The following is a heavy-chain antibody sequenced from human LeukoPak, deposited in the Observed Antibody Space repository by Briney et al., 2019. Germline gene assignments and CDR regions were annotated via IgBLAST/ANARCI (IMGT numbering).Heavy chain of an antibody. D-gene: IGHD4-23*01. CDR1: GYAFTDYY. J-gene: IGHJ5*02. Sequence: ASVKVSCKASGYAFTDYYLHWVRQAPGQGLEWMGWINSNSGDTNYARKFQGRVTMSRNTSITTAYMELSGLRSEDTAVYYCARRNYGGPRWFDPWGQGTLVTVSS. V-gene: IGHV1-2*02. CDR3: ARRNYGGPRWFDP. CDR2: INSNSGDT.